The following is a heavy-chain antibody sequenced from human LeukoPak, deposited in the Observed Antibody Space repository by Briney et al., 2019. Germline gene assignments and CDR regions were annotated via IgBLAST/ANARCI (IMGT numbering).Heavy chain of an antibody. CDR1: GFIFSNYA. D-gene: IGHD6-19*01. V-gene: IGHV3-30-3*01. CDR2: ISYDGTNK. J-gene: IGHJ4*02. Sequence: PGGSLRLSCAAPGFIFSNYAMHWVRQAPGKGLEWVLSISYDGTNKYYADSVKGRFTISRDNSKNTLSLQMNSLRAEDTAEYYCARDSYSSGWYGWVDYWGQGTLVTVSS. CDR3: ARDSYSSGWYGWVDY.